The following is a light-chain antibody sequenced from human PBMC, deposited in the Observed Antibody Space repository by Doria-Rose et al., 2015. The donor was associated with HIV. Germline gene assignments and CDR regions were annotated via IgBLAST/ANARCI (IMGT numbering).Light chain of an antibody. V-gene: IGKV3-20*01. J-gene: IGKJ1*01. CDR2: DGS. Sequence: TQSPGTLSLSPGERATLSCRASQSFSSTYLAWYQQKPGQAPCLLIYDGSTRATGIPDRFSASGSGTDFTLTINRLEPEDFALYYCHQYGTSWTFGPGTKVEI. CDR3: HQYGTSWT. CDR1: QSFSSTY.